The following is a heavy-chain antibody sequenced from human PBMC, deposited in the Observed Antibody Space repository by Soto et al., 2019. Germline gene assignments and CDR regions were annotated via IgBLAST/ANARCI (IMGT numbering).Heavy chain of an antibody. Sequence: SETLSLTCTVSGGSISSGGYYWSWIRQHPGKGLEWIGYIYYSGSTYYNPSLKSRVTISVDTSKNQFSLKLSSVTAADTAVYYCARAREGVRMYYYYMDVWGKGTTVTVSS. V-gene: IGHV4-31*03. CDR3: ARAREGVRMYYYYMDV. CDR2: IYYSGST. D-gene: IGHD3-10*01. CDR1: GGSISSGGYY. J-gene: IGHJ6*03.